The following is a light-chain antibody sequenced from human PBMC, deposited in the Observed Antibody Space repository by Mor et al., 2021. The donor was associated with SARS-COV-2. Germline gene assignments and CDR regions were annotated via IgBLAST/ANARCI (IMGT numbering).Light chain of an antibody. J-gene: IGKJ2*01. Sequence: ASQSVSTYLPWYQQRPGQAPRLLFYDVANRATGIPARFSASGSGTDFTLTINYLEPEDFAVYYCQQRSTWPPTTFGQGTKLEI. CDR3: QQRSTWPPTT. CDR2: DVA. CDR1: QSVSTY. V-gene: IGKV3-11*01.